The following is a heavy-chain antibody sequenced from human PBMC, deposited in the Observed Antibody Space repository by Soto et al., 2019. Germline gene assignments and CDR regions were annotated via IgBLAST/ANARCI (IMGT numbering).Heavy chain of an antibody. Sequence: SETLSLTCTVPGGSISSGDYYWSWIRQPPGKGLEWIGYIYYSGSTYYNPSLKSRVTISVDTSKNQFSLKLSSVTAADTAVYYCARDYRNGYNLVEYYFDYWGQGTVVTVSS. V-gene: IGHV4-30-4*01. CDR2: IYYSGST. J-gene: IGHJ4*02. CDR1: GGSISSGDYY. D-gene: IGHD5-12*01. CDR3: ARDYRNGYNLVEYYFDY.